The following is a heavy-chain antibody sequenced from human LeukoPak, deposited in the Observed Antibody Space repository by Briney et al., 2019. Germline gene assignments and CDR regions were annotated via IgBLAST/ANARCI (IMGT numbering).Heavy chain of an antibody. D-gene: IGHD6-19*01. V-gene: IGHV3-11*01. Sequence: GGSLRLSCAASGFAFRNYYMDWIRQAPGKGLEWVAHISNSGTIIYYAESVKGRFTISRDNAKNSLYLQMKSLRAEDTALYYCARDLAMAGRNLDYWGQGALLTASS. CDR2: ISNSGTII. CDR3: ARDLAMAGRNLDY. J-gene: IGHJ4*02. CDR1: GFAFRNYY.